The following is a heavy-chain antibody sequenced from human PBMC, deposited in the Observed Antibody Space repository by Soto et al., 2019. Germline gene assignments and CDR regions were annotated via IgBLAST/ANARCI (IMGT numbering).Heavy chain of an antibody. CDR3: AKDRDQYCSGSNYYNGMDV. J-gene: IGHJ6*02. D-gene: IGHD3-10*01. CDR2: ISWNSGSI. CDR1: GFAFDDYA. Sequence: GGSLRLSCAASGFAFDDYAMHWVRQAPGKGLEWVSGISWNSGSIGYADSVKGRFTISRDNAKNSLYLQMNSLRAEDTALYYCAKDRDQYCSGSNYYNGMDVWGPGTTVTVSS. V-gene: IGHV3-9*01.